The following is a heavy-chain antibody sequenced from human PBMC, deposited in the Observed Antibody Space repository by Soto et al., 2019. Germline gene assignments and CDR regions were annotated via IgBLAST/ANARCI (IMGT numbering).Heavy chain of an antibody. D-gene: IGHD1-7*01. CDR2: IDSNGRNS. V-gene: IGHV3-74*01. J-gene: IGHJ1*01. CDR3: AREQYTLNYAGY. Sequence: GGSLRLSCAASGFTFRNYYMHWVRHAPGKGLVWVARIDSNGRNSVYADSVKGRFTISRDNANNTLFLQMDSLTAEDTAVYYCAREQYTLNYAGYWGQGTQVTVSS. CDR1: GFTFRNYY.